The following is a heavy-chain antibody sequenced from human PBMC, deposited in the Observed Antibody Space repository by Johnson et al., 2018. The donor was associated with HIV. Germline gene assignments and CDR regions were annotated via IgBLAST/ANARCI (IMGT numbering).Heavy chain of an antibody. V-gene: IGHV3-30*02. CDR3: ARDRRARLPLYAFDI. CDR2: IRNDGSNK. Sequence: QMQLVESGGGVVQPGRSLRLSCVASGYSFRNSSMHWVRQAPGKGPEWVAFIRNDGSNKYYADSVKGRFTISRDNSKNTLYLQMNSLRAEDTAVYYCARDRRARLPLYAFDIWGQGTMVTVSS. CDR1: GYSFRNSS. D-gene: IGHD6-6*01. J-gene: IGHJ3*02.